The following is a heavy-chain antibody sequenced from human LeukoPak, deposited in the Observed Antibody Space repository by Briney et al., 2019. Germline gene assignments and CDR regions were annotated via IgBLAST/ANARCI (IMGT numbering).Heavy chain of an antibody. V-gene: IGHV4-59*01. CDR3: ARVEITMIVVN. CDR1: GGSISSYY. Sequence: SETLSLTCTASGGSISSYYWSWIRQPPGKGLEWIGYIYYSGSTNYNPSLKSRVTISVDTSKNQFSLKLSSVTAADTAVYYCARVEITMIVVNWGQGTLVTVSS. D-gene: IGHD3-22*01. J-gene: IGHJ4*02. CDR2: IYYSGST.